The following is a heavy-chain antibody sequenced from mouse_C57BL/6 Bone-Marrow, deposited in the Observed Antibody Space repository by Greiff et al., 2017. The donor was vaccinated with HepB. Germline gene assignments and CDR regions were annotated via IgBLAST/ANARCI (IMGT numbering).Heavy chain of an antibody. CDR3: ASYYGNLGYFDV. D-gene: IGHD2-1*01. Sequence: VQLQQSGPELVKPGASVKISCKASGYAFSSSWMNWVKQRPGKGLEWIGRIYPGDGDTNYNGKFKGKATLTADKSSSTAYMQLSSLTSEDSAVYFCASYYGNLGYFDVWGTGTTVTVSS. V-gene: IGHV1-82*01. CDR2: IYPGDGDT. J-gene: IGHJ1*03. CDR1: GYAFSSSW.